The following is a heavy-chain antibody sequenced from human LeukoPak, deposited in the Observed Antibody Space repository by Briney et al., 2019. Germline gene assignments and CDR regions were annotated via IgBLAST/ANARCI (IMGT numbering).Heavy chain of an antibody. CDR3: ARAGYYRFDY. Sequence: GGSLRLSCAXSGFTFSNSWVHWVRHAPGKGLMWLSRINSDGSTIDYADSVKGRFTTSRDNAKNTLYLQMNSLRAEDTAVYYCARAGYYRFDYWGQGTLVTVSS. J-gene: IGHJ4*02. D-gene: IGHD3-10*01. CDR2: INSDGSTI. V-gene: IGHV3-74*01. CDR1: GFTFSNSW.